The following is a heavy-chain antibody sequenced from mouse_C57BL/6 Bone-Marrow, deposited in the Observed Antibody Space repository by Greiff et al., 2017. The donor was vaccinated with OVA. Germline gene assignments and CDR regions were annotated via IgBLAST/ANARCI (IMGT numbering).Heavy chain of an antibody. CDR1: GYSITSGYY. CDR2: ISYDGSN. Sequence: EVQLQESGPGLVKPSQSLSLTCSVTGYSITSGYYWNWIRQFPGNKLEWMGYISYDGSNNYNPSLKNRISITRDTSKNQFFLKLNSVTTEDTATYYCARERGSSILDYWGQGTTLTVSS. D-gene: IGHD1-1*01. CDR3: ARERGSSILDY. J-gene: IGHJ2*01. V-gene: IGHV3-6*01.